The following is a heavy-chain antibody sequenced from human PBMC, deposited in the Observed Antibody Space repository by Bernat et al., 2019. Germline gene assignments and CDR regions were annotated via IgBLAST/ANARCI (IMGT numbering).Heavy chain of an antibody. D-gene: IGHD6-19*01. Sequence: QVTLKESGPVLVKPTETLTLTCTVSGFSLSNARMGVSWIRQPPGKALEWLAHIFSNDEKSYSTSLKSRLTIAKDTSKSQVVITMTSMDPVDTATYYCARGYSSGWYLYYYMDVWGKGTTVTVSS. J-gene: IGHJ6*03. CDR1: GFSLSNARMG. CDR2: IFSNDEK. V-gene: IGHV2-26*01. CDR3: ARGYSSGWYLYYYMDV.